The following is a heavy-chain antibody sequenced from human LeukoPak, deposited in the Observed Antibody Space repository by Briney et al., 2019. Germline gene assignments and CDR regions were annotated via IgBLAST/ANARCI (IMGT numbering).Heavy chain of an antibody. V-gene: IGHV1-18*01. J-gene: IGHJ3*02. D-gene: IGHD6-19*01. CDR3: ARGLPPGIAVAGAGGSDAFDI. CDR1: GYTSTSYG. CDR2: ISAYNGNT. Sequence: ASVKVSCKASGYTSTSYGISWVRQAPGQGLEWMGWISAYNGNTNYAQKLQGRVTMTTDTSTSTAYMELRSLRSDDTAVYYCARGLPPGIAVAGAGGSDAFDIWGQGTMVTVSS.